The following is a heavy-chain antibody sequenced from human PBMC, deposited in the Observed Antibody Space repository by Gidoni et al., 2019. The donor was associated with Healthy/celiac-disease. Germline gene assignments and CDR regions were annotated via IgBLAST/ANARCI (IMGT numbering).Heavy chain of an antibody. CDR1: GASFSGYY. CDR3: ARDCSGGSCYYYYGMDV. CDR2: INHSGST. J-gene: IGHJ6*02. D-gene: IGHD2-15*01. Sequence: QVQLQQWGAGLLKPSETLSLTCAVYGASFSGYYWSWIRQPPGKGLEWIGEINHSGSTNYNPSLKSRVTISVDTSKNQFSLKMSSVTAADTAVYYCARDCSGGSCYYYYGMDVWGQGTTVTVSS. V-gene: IGHV4-34*01.